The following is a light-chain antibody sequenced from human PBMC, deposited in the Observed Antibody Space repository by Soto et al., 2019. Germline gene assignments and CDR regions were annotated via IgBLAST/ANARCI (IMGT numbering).Light chain of an antibody. V-gene: IGKV1-9*01. CDR3: QHLNNYPPFT. CDR2: GTF. J-gene: IGKJ3*01. CDR1: QDIKTY. Sequence: IQLTQSPSSLSASVGDRVSITCRASQDIKTYLAWYQQKQGKAPKLLISGTFTLQSGVPSRFNGSGSGTDFTLTISRLQPEDFATYYCQHLNNYPPFTFGPGTKMDLE.